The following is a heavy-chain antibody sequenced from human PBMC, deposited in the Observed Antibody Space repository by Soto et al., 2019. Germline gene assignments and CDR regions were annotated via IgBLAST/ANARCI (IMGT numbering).Heavy chain of an antibody. CDR3: ARDRYSSGWYDLDY. CDR1: GFTFSSYG. Sequence: QVQLVESGGGVVQPGRSLRLSCAASGFTFSSYGMHWVRQAPGKGLEWVAVIWYDGSNKYYADSVKGRFTISRDNSENTLYLQMNSLRGEDTAVYYCARDRYSSGWYDLDYWGQGTLVTVSS. J-gene: IGHJ4*02. D-gene: IGHD6-19*01. V-gene: IGHV3-33*01. CDR2: IWYDGSNK.